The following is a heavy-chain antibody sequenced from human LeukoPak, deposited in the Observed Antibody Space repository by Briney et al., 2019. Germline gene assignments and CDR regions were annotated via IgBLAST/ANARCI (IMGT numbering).Heavy chain of an antibody. V-gene: IGHV4-59*01. CDR3: ARSNYYDSSDYYLDY. J-gene: IGHJ4*02. CDR2: IYYSAST. Sequence: PSETLSLTCTVSGGSISSYYWSWIRQPPGKGLEWIGYIYYSASTNYNPSPKSRVTISLDTSKNQFSLKLSSVTAADTAVYYCARSNYYDSSDYYLDYWGQGTLVTVSS. CDR1: GGSISSYY. D-gene: IGHD3-22*01.